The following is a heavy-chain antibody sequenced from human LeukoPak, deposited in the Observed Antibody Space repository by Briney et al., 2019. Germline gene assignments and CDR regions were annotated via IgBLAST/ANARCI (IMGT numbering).Heavy chain of an antibody. D-gene: IGHD6-19*01. V-gene: IGHV1-2*02. CDR3: ARLAAVPG. J-gene: IGHJ1*01. CDR1: GYTFTDYY. CDR2: IHPNSGGT. Sequence: GASVKVSCKASGYTFTDYYLHWVRQAPGQGLEWMGWIHPNSGGTNYAQKFQGRVAMTRDTSISTAYMELCSLRSDDTAVYYCARLAAVPGWGQGTLVTVSS.